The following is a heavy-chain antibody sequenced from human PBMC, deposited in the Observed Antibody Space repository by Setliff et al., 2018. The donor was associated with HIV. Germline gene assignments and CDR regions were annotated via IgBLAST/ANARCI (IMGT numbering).Heavy chain of an antibody. CDR1: GGSFSGYY. Sequence: SETLSLTCAVYGGSFSGYYWSWIRQPPGKGLEWVGEINHSGSTNYNPSLKSRVTISVDTSKDQFSLKLSSVTAADTAVYYCARGLGQQLGRFWYFDLWGRGTLVTVSS. J-gene: IGHJ2*01. D-gene: IGHD6-13*01. CDR3: ARGLGQQLGRFWYFDL. CDR2: INHSGST. V-gene: IGHV4-34*01.